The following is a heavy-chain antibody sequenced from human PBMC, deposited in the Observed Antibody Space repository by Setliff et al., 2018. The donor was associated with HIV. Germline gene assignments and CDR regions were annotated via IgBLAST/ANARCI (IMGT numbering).Heavy chain of an antibody. CDR1: GYTFTSYY. Sequence: GASVKVSCKASGYTFTSYYMHWVRQAPGQGLEWMGIINPSGGSTNFAPKFQGRVTITADESTKTAYMELSSLRSEDTAVYYCATPLDATMGRDYWGQGTLVTAPQ. J-gene: IGHJ4*02. D-gene: IGHD5-18*01. V-gene: IGHV1-46*01. CDR3: ATPLDATMGRDY. CDR2: INPSGGST.